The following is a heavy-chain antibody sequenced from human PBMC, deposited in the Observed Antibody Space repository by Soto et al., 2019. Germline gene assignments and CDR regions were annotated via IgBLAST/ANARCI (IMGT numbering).Heavy chain of an antibody. CDR3: ARGPIVVVPAAYYFDY. D-gene: IGHD2-2*01. J-gene: IGHJ4*02. Sequence: SVKVSCKASGGTFSSYAISWVRQAPGQGLEWMGGIIPIFGTANYAQKFQGRVTITADEPTSTAYMELSSLRSEDTAVYYCARGPIVVVPAAYYFDYWGQGTLVTVSS. CDR1: GGTFSSYA. V-gene: IGHV1-69*13. CDR2: IIPIFGTA.